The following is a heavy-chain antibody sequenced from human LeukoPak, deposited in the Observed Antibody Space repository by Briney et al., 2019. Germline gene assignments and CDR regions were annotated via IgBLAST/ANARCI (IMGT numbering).Heavy chain of an antibody. V-gene: IGHV1-69*06. J-gene: IGHJ4*02. CDR1: GYTFTGYY. CDR3: ARGTTVTTRGFDY. Sequence: ASVKVSCKASGYTFTGYYMHWVRQAPGQGLEWMGGIIPIFGTANYAQKFQGRVTITADKSTSTAYMELSSLRSEDTAVYYCARGTTVTTRGFDYWGQGTLVTVSS. CDR2: IIPIFGTA. D-gene: IGHD4-17*01.